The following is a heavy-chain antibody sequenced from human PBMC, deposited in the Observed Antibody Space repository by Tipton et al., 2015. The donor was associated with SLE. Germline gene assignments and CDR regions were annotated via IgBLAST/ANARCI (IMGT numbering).Heavy chain of an antibody. Sequence: SLRLSCAASGFTFSSYAMHWVRQAPGKGLEWVAVISYDGINKYYADSVKGRFTISRDNSKNTLYLQMNSLRAEDTAVYYCARDPHYGGNAGYFDYWGQGSLVTIAS. CDR3: ARDPHYGGNAGYFDY. D-gene: IGHD4-23*01. CDR2: ISYDGINK. CDR1: GFTFSSYA. J-gene: IGHJ4*02. V-gene: IGHV3-30-3*01.